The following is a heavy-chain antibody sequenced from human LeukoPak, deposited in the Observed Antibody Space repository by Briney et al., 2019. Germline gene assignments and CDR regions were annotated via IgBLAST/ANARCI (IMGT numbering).Heavy chain of an antibody. CDR3: ARDFDGDYYFDY. Sequence: PGGSLRLSCTASGFTFTNYWMNWVRQAPGKGLEWVSYISSSGSTIYYADSVKGRFTISRDNAKNSLYLQMNSLRAEDTAVYYCARDFDGDYYFDYWGQGTLVTVSS. CDR1: GFTFTNYW. D-gene: IGHD4-17*01. J-gene: IGHJ4*02. V-gene: IGHV3-48*04. CDR2: ISSSGSTI.